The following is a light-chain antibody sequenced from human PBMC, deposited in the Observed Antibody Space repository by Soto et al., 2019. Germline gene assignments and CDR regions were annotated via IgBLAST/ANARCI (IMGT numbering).Light chain of an antibody. CDR3: QPYGSAQS. V-gene: IGKV3-20*01. CDR1: QSVNRSY. CDR2: GAS. J-gene: IGKJ1*01. Sequence: SVLTQAPGTLSLPPGERATLSCRASQSVNRSYLAWDQHKPDQAPRLLIYGASSRATGIPDRFSGSGSGLDFTFTSRRLAPEDFAVYYRQPYGSAQSVGRGTKLEI.